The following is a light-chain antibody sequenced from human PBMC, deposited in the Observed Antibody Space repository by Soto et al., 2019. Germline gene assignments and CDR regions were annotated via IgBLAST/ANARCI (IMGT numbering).Light chain of an antibody. CDR3: SSYAGSNNFGV. Sequence: QSVLTQPPSASGSPGQSVTISCTGTSSDVGGYNYVSWYQQHPGKAPKLMIYEVSKRPSGVPDRFSGSKSGNTASLTVSGLQAEDEADYYCSSYAGSNNFGVFGGGTKVTVL. CDR1: SSDVGGYNY. CDR2: EVS. V-gene: IGLV2-8*01. J-gene: IGLJ3*02.